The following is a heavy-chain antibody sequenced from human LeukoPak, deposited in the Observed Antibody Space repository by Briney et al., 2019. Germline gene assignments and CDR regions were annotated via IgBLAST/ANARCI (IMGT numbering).Heavy chain of an antibody. CDR3: AKALYSSGWYGFDY. D-gene: IGHD6-19*01. V-gene: IGHV3-23*01. J-gene: IGHJ4*02. CDR1: GFTFSSYA. Sequence: PGGSLRLSCAASGFTFSSYAMSWVRQAPGKGLEWVSAISGSGGSTYYADSVKGRFTISRDNSKNTLYLQMNGLRAEDTAVYYCAKALYSSGWYGFDYWGQGTLVTVSS. CDR2: ISGSGGST.